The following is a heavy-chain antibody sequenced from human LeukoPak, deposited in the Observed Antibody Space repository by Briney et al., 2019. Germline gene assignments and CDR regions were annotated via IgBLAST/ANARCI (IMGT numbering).Heavy chain of an antibody. V-gene: IGHV3-21*01. CDR1: GFTFSSYT. Sequence: GGSLRLSCAASGFTFSSYTMNWVRQAPGKGLEWVSSISSSSYIYYADSVKGRFTISRDNAKNSLYLQMNSLRAEDTAVYYCARNYGSENAFDIWGQGTMVTVSS. CDR2: ISSSSYI. D-gene: IGHD3-10*01. J-gene: IGHJ3*02. CDR3: ARNYGSENAFDI.